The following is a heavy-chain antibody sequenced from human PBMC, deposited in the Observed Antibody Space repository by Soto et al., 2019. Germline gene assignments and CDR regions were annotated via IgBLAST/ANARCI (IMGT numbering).Heavy chain of an antibody. J-gene: IGHJ6*02. CDR1: GYSFTSYW. V-gene: IGHV5-51*01. Sequence: PGESLKISCKGSGYSFTSYWIGWVRQMPGKGLEWMGIIYPGDSDTRYSPSFQGQVTISADKSISTAYLQWSSLKASDTAMYYCARHKYCYYYGMDVWGQGTTVTVSS. CDR3: ARHKYCYYYGMDV. CDR2: IYPGDSDT.